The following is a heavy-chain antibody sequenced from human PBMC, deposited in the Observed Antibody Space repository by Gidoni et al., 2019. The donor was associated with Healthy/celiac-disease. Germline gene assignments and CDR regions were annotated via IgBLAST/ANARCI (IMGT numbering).Heavy chain of an antibody. CDR3: ARDRRYYDILTGYDAFDI. Sequence: EVQLVESGGGLVKPGGSLRLPCSASGFPFSPYILNWVRQAPGKGLEWVSSISSSSSYIYYADSVKGRFTISRDNAKNSLYLQMNSLRAEDTAVYYCARDRRYYDILTGYDAFDIWGQGTMVTVSS. D-gene: IGHD3-9*01. CDR1: GFPFSPYI. CDR2: ISSSSSYI. V-gene: IGHV3-21*01. J-gene: IGHJ3*02.